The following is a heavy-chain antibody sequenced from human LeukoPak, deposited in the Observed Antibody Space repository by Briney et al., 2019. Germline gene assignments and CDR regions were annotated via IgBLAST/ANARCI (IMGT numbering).Heavy chain of an antibody. J-gene: IGHJ6*02. CDR3: ARDRSDYDSSGYRNYYYYYGMDV. CDR2: INPNSGGT. Sequence: GASVKVSCKASGYTFTGYYMHWVRQAPGQGLEWMGWINPNSGGTNYAQKFQGRVTMTTDTSTSTAYMELRSLRSDDTAVYYCARDRSDYDSSGYRNYYYYYGMDVWGQGTTVTVSS. D-gene: IGHD3-22*01. CDR1: GYTFTGYY. V-gene: IGHV1-2*02.